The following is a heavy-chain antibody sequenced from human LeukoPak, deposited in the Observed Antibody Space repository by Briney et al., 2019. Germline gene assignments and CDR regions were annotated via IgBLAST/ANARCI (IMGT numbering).Heavy chain of an antibody. J-gene: IGHJ5*02. V-gene: IGHV4-4*07. CDR2: IYTSGST. Sequence: PSETLSLTCTVYGASISRYYWRWVRQPAGKGLGWLGRIYTSGSTNYNPSLKSRFTMSEDTSKKRFSLKLSAWTPANRGVYSWARVIAAADTWFDP. CDR3: ARVIAAADTWFDP. CDR1: GASISRYY. D-gene: IGHD6-13*01.